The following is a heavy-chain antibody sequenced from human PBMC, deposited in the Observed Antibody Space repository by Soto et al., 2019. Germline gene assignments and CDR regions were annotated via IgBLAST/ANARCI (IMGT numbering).Heavy chain of an antibody. CDR3: ARCIQGDYYYGMDV. V-gene: IGHV1-18*01. CDR1: GYTFYSHS. CDR2: INADYGNT. D-gene: IGHD5-18*01. Sequence: ASVKVSCKASGYTFYSHSISWVRQAPGQGLEWMGRINADYGNTQYAQKFRGRVTMTTDTSTTTVYMELTNLRSDGTAVYYCARCIQGDYYYGMDVWGQ. J-gene: IGHJ6*02.